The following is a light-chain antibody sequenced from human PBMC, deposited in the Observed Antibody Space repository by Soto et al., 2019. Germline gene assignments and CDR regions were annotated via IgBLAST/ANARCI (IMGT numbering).Light chain of an antibody. CDR1: QSISSSY. V-gene: IGKV3-20*01. Sequence: EIVLTQSPGTLSLSPGERATLSCRASQSISSSYLAWYQQKPGQAPRLLIYGASSRATGIPDTFSGSGSGTDFTLTISRLEPEDFAVYYCQQYNNWPTFGQGTKVEIK. J-gene: IGKJ1*01. CDR2: GAS. CDR3: QQYNNWPT.